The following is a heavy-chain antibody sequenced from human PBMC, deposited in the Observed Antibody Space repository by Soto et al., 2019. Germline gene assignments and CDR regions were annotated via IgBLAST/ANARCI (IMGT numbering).Heavy chain of an antibody. CDR1: GFTFSSYA. V-gene: IGHV3-23*01. J-gene: IGHJ6*02. Sequence: PGGSLRLSCAASGFTFSSYAMSWVRQAPGKVLEWVSAISGSGGSTYYADSVKGWFTISRDNSKNTLYLQMNSLRAEDTAVYYCAKDNYGSGSYYNPQRLGTYYYGMDVWGQGTTVTVSS. D-gene: IGHD3-10*01. CDR3: AKDNYGSGSYYNPQRLGTYYYGMDV. CDR2: ISGSGGST.